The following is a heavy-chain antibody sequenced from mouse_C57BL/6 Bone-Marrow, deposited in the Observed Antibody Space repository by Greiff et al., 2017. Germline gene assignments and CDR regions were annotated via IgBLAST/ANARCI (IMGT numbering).Heavy chain of an antibody. CDR3: APLLWLRRGFAY. J-gene: IGHJ3*01. D-gene: IGHD2-2*01. CDR1: GYTFTSYW. V-gene: IGHV1-69*01. CDR2: IDPSDSYT. Sequence: QVQLQQPGAELVMPGASVKLSCKASGYTFTSYWMHWVKQRPGQGLEWIGVIDPSDSYTNYNQKFKGKATLTVDTSSSTAYMQLSSLTSEDSAVYYCAPLLWLRRGFAYWGQGTLVTVSA.